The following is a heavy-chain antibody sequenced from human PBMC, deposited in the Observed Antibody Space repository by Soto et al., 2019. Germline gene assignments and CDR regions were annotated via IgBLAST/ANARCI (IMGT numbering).Heavy chain of an antibody. CDR2: IISTGIST. Sequence: GGSLRLSCAASGFSFSTFAMTWVRQAPGKGLEWVSTIISTGISTYYADSVKGRFTISRANSKNTLYLQMNSLRAEDPAVYYCAKGNYGDYGGFDPWGQGTLVTVYS. J-gene: IGHJ5*02. CDR3: AKGNYGDYGGFDP. CDR1: GFSFSTFA. D-gene: IGHD4-17*01. V-gene: IGHV3-23*01.